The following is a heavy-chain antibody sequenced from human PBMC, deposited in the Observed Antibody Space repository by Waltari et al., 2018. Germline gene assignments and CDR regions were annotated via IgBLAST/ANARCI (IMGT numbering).Heavy chain of an antibody. D-gene: IGHD5-18*01. CDR1: GGSVSSGSYY. Sequence: QVHLQESGPGLVTPSATLSLTCTVSGGSVSSGSYYWRWIRQPPGKGLEWIGYIYYSGSTNCNPSLKSRVTISVDTSKNQFSLKLTSVTAADTAVYYCARGSRGYSYGWGQGTLVTVSS. V-gene: IGHV4-61*01. J-gene: IGHJ4*02. CDR3: ARGSRGYSYG. CDR2: IYYSGST.